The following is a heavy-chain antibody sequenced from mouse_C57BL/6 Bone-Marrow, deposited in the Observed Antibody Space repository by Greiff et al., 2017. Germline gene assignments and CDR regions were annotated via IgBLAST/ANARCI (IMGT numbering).Heavy chain of an antibody. CDR1: GFTFSDYY. CDR2: INYDGSST. J-gene: IGHJ4*01. V-gene: IGHV5-16*01. CDR3: ARERLLSYAMDY. Sequence: EVKLMESEGGLVQPGSSMKLSCTASGFTFSDYYMAWVRQVPEKGLEWVANINYDGSSTYYLDSLKSRFIISRDNAKNILYLQMSSLKSEDTATYYCARERLLSYAMDYWGQGTSVTVSS. D-gene: IGHD1-1*01.